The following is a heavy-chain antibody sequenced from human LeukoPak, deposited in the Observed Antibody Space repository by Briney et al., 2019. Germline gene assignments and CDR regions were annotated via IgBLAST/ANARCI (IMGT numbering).Heavy chain of an antibody. D-gene: IGHD1-7*01. Sequence: ASVKVSCKASGYTFTGYYMHWVRQAPGQGLEWMGWINPSSGGTNCAQKFQGRVTMTRDTSISTAYMELSRLRSDDTAVYYCARGTELLGFDPWGQGTLVTVSS. CDR2: INPSSGGT. CDR1: GYTFTGYY. V-gene: IGHV1-2*02. J-gene: IGHJ5*02. CDR3: ARGTELLGFDP.